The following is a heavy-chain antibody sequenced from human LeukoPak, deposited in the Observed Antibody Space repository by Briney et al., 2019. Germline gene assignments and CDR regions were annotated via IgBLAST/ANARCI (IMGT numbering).Heavy chain of an antibody. CDR3: ASGSSRLSDW. D-gene: IGHD2-2*01. CDR1: GGSFSGYY. J-gene: IGHJ4*02. Sequence: SETLSLTCAVYGGSFSGYYWSWIRQPPGKGLEWIGEINHSGSTNYNPSLKSRVTISVDPSKNQFSLKLSSVTAADTAVYYCASGSSRLSDWWGQGTLVTVSS. CDR2: INHSGST. V-gene: IGHV4-34*01.